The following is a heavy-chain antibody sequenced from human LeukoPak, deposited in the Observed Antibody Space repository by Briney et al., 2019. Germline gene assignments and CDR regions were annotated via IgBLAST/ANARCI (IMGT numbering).Heavy chain of an antibody. CDR2: FYNSGNT. V-gene: IGHV4-4*07. Sequence: GSLRLSCAASGFTVSSNYMSWVRQAPGKGLEWIGRFYNSGNTNYNPSLKSRLTMSLDTSENQFSLKLSSVTATDTAVYYCARDRIRRAAAGTSYYGMDVWGQGTTVTVS. CDR3: ARDRIRRAAAGTSYYGMDV. CDR1: GFTVSSNY. D-gene: IGHD6-13*01. J-gene: IGHJ6*02.